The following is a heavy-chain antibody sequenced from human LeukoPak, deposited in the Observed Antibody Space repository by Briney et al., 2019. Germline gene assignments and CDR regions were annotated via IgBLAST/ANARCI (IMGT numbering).Heavy chain of an antibody. CDR2: ISGSGGST. J-gene: IGHJ3*02. V-gene: IGHV3-23*01. Sequence: GGSLRLSCAASGFTFSSYAMSWVRQAPGKGLEWVSAISGSGGSTYYADSVKGRFTISRDNSKNTLYLQMNSLRADDTAVYYCAKQLSGDYVWGSYRQEAFDIWGQGTMVTVSS. CDR3: AKQLSGDYVWGSYRQEAFDI. D-gene: IGHD3-16*02. CDR1: GFTFSSYA.